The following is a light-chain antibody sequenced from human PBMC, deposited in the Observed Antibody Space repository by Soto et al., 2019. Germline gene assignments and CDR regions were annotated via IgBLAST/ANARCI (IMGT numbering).Light chain of an antibody. CDR1: QAISND. CDR2: AAS. V-gene: IGKV1-17*02. Sequence: DIQMKQSPSSLSAYVGDRVTITCRASQAISNDLGWFQQKPGKAPKRLIHAASTLQGGVPSRFSGSGSETEFTLTISNLQPEDFATYYCQQNNSIPRTFGQGTKVDIK. J-gene: IGKJ1*01. CDR3: QQNNSIPRT.